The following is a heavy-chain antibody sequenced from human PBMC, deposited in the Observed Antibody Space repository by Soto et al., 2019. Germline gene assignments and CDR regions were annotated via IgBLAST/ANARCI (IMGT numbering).Heavy chain of an antibody. D-gene: IGHD1-1*01. CDR3: AKNWGGLERSFLEDL. V-gene: IGHV3-23*01. Sequence: EVQLLESGGGLVQPGGSLRLSCAASGFTFSSNARSWVGQPPGKGLEWVSAISGSGGSTYYADSVKGRFTISRDNSKNTLYLQMNSLRAEDTAVYYCAKNWGGLERSFLEDLWGQGTLVTVSS. J-gene: IGHJ4*02. CDR1: GFTFSSNA. CDR2: ISGSGGST.